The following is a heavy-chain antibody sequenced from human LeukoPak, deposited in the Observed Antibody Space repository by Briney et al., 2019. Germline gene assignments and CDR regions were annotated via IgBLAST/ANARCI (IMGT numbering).Heavy chain of an antibody. CDR3: ARDKVRGEYFDY. D-gene: IGHD3-10*01. CDR2: IIPIFGTA. V-gene: IGHV1-69*01. Sequence: SVKVSCKASGGTFSSYAISWVRRAPGQGLEWMGGIIPIFGTANYAQKFQGRVTITADESTSTAYMELSSLRSEDTAVYYCARDKVRGEYFDYWGQGTLVTVSS. J-gene: IGHJ4*02. CDR1: GGTFSSYA.